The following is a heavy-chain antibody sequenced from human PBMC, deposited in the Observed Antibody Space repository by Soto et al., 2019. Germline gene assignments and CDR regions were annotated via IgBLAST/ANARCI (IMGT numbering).Heavy chain of an antibody. D-gene: IGHD4-17*01. CDR2: ISSSSSTI. CDR1: GFTFSSYS. J-gene: IGHJ5*02. V-gene: IGHV3-48*02. Sequence: GGSLRLSCAASGFTFSSYSMNWVRQAPGKGLEWVSYISSSSSTIYYADSVKGRFTISRDNAKNSLYLQMNSLRDEDTAVYYCARLTTVTTPHYLNWFDPWGQGTLVTVSS. CDR3: ARLTTVTTPHYLNWFDP.